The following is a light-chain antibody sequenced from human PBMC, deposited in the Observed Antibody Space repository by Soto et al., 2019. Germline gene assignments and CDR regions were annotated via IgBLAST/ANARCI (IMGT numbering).Light chain of an antibody. Sequence: QSVLTQPPSVSGAPGQRVTISCTGSSSNIGAGYDVHWYQQLPGTAPKLLIYGNSNRPSGVPDRFSGSKSGTSASLAITGLRAEDEAVYYCQSYDSSLSGYVVFGGGTKLTVL. CDR2: GNS. V-gene: IGLV1-40*01. J-gene: IGLJ2*01. CDR3: QSYDSSLSGYVV. CDR1: SSNIGAGYD.